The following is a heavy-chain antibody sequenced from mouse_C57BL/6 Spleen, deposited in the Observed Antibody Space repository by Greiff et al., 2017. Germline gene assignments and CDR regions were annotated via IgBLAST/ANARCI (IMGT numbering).Heavy chain of an antibody. J-gene: IGHJ2*01. D-gene: IGHD2-5*01. Sequence: QVQLQQPGAELVKPGASVKLSCKASGYTFTSYWMHWVKQRPEQGLEWIGMIHPNSGSTNYNEKFKSKATLTVDKSSSTAYMQLSSLTSEDSAVYYCARVSKGAFDYWGQGTTLTVSS. V-gene: IGHV1-64*01. CDR3: ARVSKGAFDY. CDR2: IHPNSGST. CDR1: GYTFTSYW.